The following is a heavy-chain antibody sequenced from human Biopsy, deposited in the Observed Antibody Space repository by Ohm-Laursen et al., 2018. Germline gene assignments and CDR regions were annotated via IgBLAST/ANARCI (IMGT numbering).Heavy chain of an antibody. CDR3: VTYPSSGFFENNDDFAMDV. CDR1: GGAFTDYA. Sequence: SSEKVSCKASGGAFTDYAINWVRQAPGHGLEWIGGIITVSETAGYAERFQGRVTITADVTTTTAYMDLSGLRSEDTAVYYCVTYPSSGFFENNDDFAMDVWGQGTTVIVSS. CDR2: IITVSETA. V-gene: IGHV1-69*01. J-gene: IGHJ6*02. D-gene: IGHD6-19*01.